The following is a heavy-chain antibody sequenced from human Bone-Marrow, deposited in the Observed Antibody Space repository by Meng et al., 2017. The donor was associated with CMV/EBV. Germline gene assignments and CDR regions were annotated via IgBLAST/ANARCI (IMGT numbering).Heavy chain of an antibody. Sequence: SVKVSCKASGGTFSSYAISWARQAPGQGLEWMGGIIPIFGTANYAQKFQGRVTITTDESTSTAYMELSSLRSEDTAVYYCARDLGHGDYGFDYWGQGTLVTVSS. D-gene: IGHD4-17*01. CDR1: GGTFSSYA. CDR3: ARDLGHGDYGFDY. CDR2: IIPIFGTA. J-gene: IGHJ4*02. V-gene: IGHV1-69*05.